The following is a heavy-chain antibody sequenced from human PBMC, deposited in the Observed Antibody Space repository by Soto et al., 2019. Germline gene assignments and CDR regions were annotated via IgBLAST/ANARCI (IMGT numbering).Heavy chain of an antibody. CDR1: GFPLTGLTFSSFA. D-gene: IGHD1-7*01. Sequence: EVQLLESGGGLVQSGGSLRLSCAASGFPLTGLTFSSFAMSWVRQAPGEGLEWVSSISGSGDSTFYADSVKGRFTISRDNSKTTVFLQMNTLRAEDTAVYYCAKGDPAWELHYFDYWGQGTPVTVSS. J-gene: IGHJ4*02. CDR2: ISGSGDST. CDR3: AKGDPAWELHYFDY. V-gene: IGHV3-23*01.